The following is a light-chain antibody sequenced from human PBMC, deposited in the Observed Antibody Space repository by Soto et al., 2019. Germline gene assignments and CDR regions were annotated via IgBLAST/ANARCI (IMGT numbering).Light chain of an antibody. Sequence: QSVLTQPPSVSGAPGQRVTISCTGSSSNIGADYDVHWYQQFPGTAPKLLIYDSTTRPSGIPDRFSGSKSGTSATLGITGLQTGDEAEYYCGVWDRSLTTYVFGPGTKLTVL. CDR3: GVWDRSLTTYV. CDR2: DST. V-gene: IGLV1-51*01. J-gene: IGLJ1*01. CDR1: SSNIGADYD.